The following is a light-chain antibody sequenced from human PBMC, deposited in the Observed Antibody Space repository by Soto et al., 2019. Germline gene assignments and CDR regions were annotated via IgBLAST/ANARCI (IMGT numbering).Light chain of an antibody. J-gene: IGKJ2*01. V-gene: IGKV3-11*01. CDR2: DTS. Sequence: EIVLTQSPATLSLSPGDRGALSCRASQSVGSHLAWYQQKPGQAPRLLIYDTSNRATGIPVRFSGSGSETDFTLTISSLQPEDFAVYYCQQRSNWPENFGQGTKLEIK. CDR1: QSVGSH. CDR3: QQRSNWPEN.